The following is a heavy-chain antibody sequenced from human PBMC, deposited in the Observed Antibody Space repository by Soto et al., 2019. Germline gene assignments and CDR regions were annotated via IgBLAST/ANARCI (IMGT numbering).Heavy chain of an antibody. CDR3: AKAVGYCSSTSCFMWGYYYYYYMDV. J-gene: IGHJ6*03. CDR2: ISGSGGST. Sequence: GGSLRLSCAASGFTFSSYAMSWVRQAPGKGLEWVSAISGSGGSTYYADSVKGRFTISRDNSKNTLYLQMNSLRAEDTAVYYCAKAVGYCSSTSCFMWGYYYYYYMDVWGKGTTVTVSS. CDR1: GFTFSSYA. D-gene: IGHD2-2*01. V-gene: IGHV3-23*01.